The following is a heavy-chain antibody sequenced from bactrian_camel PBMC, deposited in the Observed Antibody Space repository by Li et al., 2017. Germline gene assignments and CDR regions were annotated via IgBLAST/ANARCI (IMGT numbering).Heavy chain of an antibody. CDR1: GTHSTYC. D-gene: IGHD1*01. Sequence: VQLVESGGGLVEPGGSLKLSCASSGTHSTYCMAWFRQAPGKEREGVASLDHDGSTTYADSVKGRFTISRDNAKNTVYLQMNSLKPEDTALYYCAPEGPYADKCWPLSGGGQGTQVTVS. V-gene: IGHV3S53*01. J-gene: IGHJ4*01. CDR2: LDHDGST.